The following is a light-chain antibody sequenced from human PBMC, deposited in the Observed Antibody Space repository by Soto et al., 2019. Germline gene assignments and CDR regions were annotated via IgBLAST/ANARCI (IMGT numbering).Light chain of an antibody. J-gene: IGKJ4*01. CDR2: DAS. CDR1: QDISNN. CDR3: QHYHNLPPT. Sequence: DIQMTQSPSSLSASVGDRVTTTCQASQDISNNLNWYQQKPGKAPKLLFYDASNVETGVPSRFSGSGSGTDFTFTISSLQPEDIATYYCQHYHNLPPTFGGGTKVEIK. V-gene: IGKV1-33*01.